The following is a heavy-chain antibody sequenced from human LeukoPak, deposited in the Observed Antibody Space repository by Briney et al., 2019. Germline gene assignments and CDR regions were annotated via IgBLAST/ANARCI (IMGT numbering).Heavy chain of an antibody. CDR1: GFIFSTYA. D-gene: IGHD3-9*01. Sequence: PGGSLRLSCAASGFIFSTYAMSWVRQAPGKGLEWVSTISGNGRSTYYADSVRGRFTISRDNSKNTLYLQMNSLRAEDTAVYYCARDPGYAIYYFDYWGQGTLVTVSS. J-gene: IGHJ4*02. V-gene: IGHV3-23*01. CDR2: ISGNGRST. CDR3: ARDPGYAIYYFDY.